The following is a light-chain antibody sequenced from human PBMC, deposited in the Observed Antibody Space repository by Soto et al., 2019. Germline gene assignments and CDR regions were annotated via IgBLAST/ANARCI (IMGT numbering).Light chain of an antibody. CDR1: QSVGSN. V-gene: IGKV3D-15*01. CDR2: GAS. J-gene: IGKJ5*01. Sequence: EIVMTQSPATLSVSPVERATLSCMGSQSVGSNLAWSQQRPGQATRLLIYGASTRANGTPAMFSGSGSGTRFTIRISSLQSEDFVVYYCKQYNTWPITFGQGTRLEIK. CDR3: KQYNTWPIT.